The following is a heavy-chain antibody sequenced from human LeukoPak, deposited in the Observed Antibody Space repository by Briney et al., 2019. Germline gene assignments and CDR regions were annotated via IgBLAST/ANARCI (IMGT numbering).Heavy chain of an antibody. J-gene: IGHJ4*02. Sequence: GASVKVSRKASGYTFTGYYMHWVRQAPGQGLEWMGWINPNSGGTNYAQKFQGRVTMTRDTSISTAYMELSRLRSDDTAVYYCARAGVYYDFWSGYSIFDYWGQGTLVTVSS. CDR3: ARAGVYYDFWSGYSIFDY. CDR2: INPNSGGT. CDR1: GYTFTGYY. V-gene: IGHV1-2*02. D-gene: IGHD3-3*01.